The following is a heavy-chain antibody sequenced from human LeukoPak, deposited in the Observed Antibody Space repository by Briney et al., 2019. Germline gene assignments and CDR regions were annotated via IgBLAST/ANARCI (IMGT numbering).Heavy chain of an antibody. CDR3: AKDDGSGDLSRFDY. Sequence: GGSLRLSCAASGFTFSSYAMSWVRQAPGKGLEWVSAISGSGGSTYYADSVKGRFTISRGNSKNTLYLQMNSLRAEDTAVYYCAKDDGSGDLSRFDYWGQGTLVTVSS. D-gene: IGHD6-19*01. J-gene: IGHJ4*02. CDR1: GFTFSSYA. CDR2: ISGSGGST. V-gene: IGHV3-23*01.